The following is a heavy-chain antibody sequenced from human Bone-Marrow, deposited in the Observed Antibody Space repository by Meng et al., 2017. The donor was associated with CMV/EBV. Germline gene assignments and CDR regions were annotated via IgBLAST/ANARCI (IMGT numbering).Heavy chain of an antibody. V-gene: IGHV3-23*01. CDR1: GFPFRRCA. Sequence: AAFGFPFRRCAMSWVGQAPGKGLEWVSAISGSGGSTYYADSVKGRFTISRDNSKNTLYLQMNSLRAEDTAVYYCAKDGGGSYSAFDIWGQGTMVTVSS. J-gene: IGHJ3*02. CDR2: ISGSGGST. CDR3: AKDGGGSYSAFDI. D-gene: IGHD1-26*01.